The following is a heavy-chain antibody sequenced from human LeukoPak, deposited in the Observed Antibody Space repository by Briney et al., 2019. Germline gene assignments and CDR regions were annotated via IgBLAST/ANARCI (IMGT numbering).Heavy chain of an antibody. CDR2: IYTSGST. CDR3: ARDCVYYDILTGIDAGWFDP. J-gene: IGHJ5*02. CDR1: GGSISSGSYY. Sequence: SETLSLTCTVSGGSISSGSYYWSWIRQPAGKGLEWIGRIYTSGSTNYNPSLKSRVTISVDTSKNQFSLKLSSVTAADTAVYYCARDCVYYDILTGIDAGWFDPWGQGTLVTVSS. D-gene: IGHD3-9*01. V-gene: IGHV4-61*02.